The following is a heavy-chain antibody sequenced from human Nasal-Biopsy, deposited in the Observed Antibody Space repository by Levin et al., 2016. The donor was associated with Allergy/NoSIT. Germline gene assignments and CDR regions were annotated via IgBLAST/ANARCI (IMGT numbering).Heavy chain of an antibody. V-gene: IGHV1-2*02. D-gene: IGHD6-19*01. Sequence: ASVKVSCKASGYTFTAYYMHWVRQAPGQGLEWMGWINPNSGDTNYAQKFQGRVTLTRDTSISTAYMELSRLSSDDTALYYCARGYSSGFPYRLDSWGQGTLVTVSS. CDR2: INPNSGDT. J-gene: IGHJ4*02. CDR1: GYTFTAYY. CDR3: ARGYSSGFPYRLDS.